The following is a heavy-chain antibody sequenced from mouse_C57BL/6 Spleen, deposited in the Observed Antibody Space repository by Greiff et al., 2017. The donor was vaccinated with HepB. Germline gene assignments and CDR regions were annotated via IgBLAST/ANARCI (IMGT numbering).Heavy chain of an antibody. V-gene: IGHV2-6-2*01. CDR2: IWSDGST. D-gene: IGHD2-3*01. CDR1: GFSLTSYG. CDR3: ARSRYDGGDFDY. J-gene: IGHJ2*01. Sequence: LVAPSQSLSITCPVSGFSLTSYGVHWVRQPPGKGLEWLVVIWSDGSTTYNSALKSRLSISKDNSKSQVFLKMNSLQTDDTAMYYCARSRYDGGDFDYWGQGTTLTVSS.